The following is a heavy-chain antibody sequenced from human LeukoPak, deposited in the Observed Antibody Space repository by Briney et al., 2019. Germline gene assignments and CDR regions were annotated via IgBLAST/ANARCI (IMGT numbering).Heavy chain of an antibody. D-gene: IGHD2-15*01. J-gene: IGHJ6*02. CDR1: GFTFSSYA. CDR3: ARTEGYCSGGSCYDYYYYGMDV. V-gene: IGHV3-30-3*01. Sequence: GGSLRLSCAASGFTFSSYAMHWVRQAPGKGLEWVAVISYDGSNKYYADSVKGRFTISRDNSKNTLYMQMNSLRAEDTAVYYCARTEGYCSGGSCYDYYYYGMDVWGQGTTVTVSS. CDR2: ISYDGSNK.